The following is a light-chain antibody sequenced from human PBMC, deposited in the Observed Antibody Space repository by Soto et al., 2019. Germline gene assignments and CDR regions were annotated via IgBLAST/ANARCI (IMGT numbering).Light chain of an antibody. CDR2: CDS. Sequence: SYELTQPPSVSVTPGKTARITCGGNNIGSKSVHWYQQKPGQAPVLVIYCDSDRPSGIPERFSGSNSGNTATLTINRVEAGDEADYYCQVWDSSSDLVVFSGGTKVTVL. CDR3: QVWDSSSDLVV. V-gene: IGLV3-21*04. CDR1: NIGSKS. J-gene: IGLJ2*01.